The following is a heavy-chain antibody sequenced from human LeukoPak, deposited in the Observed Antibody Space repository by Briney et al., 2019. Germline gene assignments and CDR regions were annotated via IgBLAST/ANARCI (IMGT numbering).Heavy chain of an antibody. D-gene: IGHD5-12*01. CDR1: GFTFSSYA. CDR2: ISGSGGST. V-gene: IGHV3-23*01. Sequence: GGSLRLSCAASGFTFSSYAMSWVRQAPGKGLEWVSAISGSGGSTYYADSVKGRFTISRDNSKNTPYLQMNSLRAEDTTVYYCAKDQGFIEATMGQLYFDYCGQGTLVTVSS. J-gene: IGHJ4*02. CDR3: AKDQGFIEATMGQLYFDY.